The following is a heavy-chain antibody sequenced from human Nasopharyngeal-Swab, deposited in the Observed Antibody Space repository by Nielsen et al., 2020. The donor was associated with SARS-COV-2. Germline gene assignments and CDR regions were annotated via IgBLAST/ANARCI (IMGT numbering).Heavy chain of an antibody. CDR3: ARDRISNSYDY. Sequence: ASVQVSCKASGYTFTTHSIAWVRQPPGQGLEWMGWISAYNGSTNYAQKLQDRVTMTTDASTSTAYMELRSLRSDDTAVYYCARDRISNSYDYWGQGTLVTVSS. CDR2: ISAYNGST. CDR1: GYTFTTHS. J-gene: IGHJ4*02. V-gene: IGHV1-18*01. D-gene: IGHD6-6*01.